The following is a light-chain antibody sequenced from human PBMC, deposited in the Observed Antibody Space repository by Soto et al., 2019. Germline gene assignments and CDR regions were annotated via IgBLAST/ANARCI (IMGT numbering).Light chain of an antibody. CDR3: SSYTSSSTLL. Sequence: QSALTQPASVSGSPGQSITISCTGTSSDIGGFNCVSWYQQHPGKAPKLMIFDVGYRPSGVSNRFSASKSGNTASLTISGLQAEDEADYYCSSYTSSSTLLFGGGTKLTVL. CDR2: DVG. CDR1: SSDIGGFNC. J-gene: IGLJ2*01. V-gene: IGLV2-14*01.